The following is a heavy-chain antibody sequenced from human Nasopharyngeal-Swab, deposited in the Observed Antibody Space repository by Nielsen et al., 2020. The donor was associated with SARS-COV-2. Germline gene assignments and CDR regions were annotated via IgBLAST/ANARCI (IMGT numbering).Heavy chain of an antibody. J-gene: IGHJ6*02. V-gene: IGHV3-33*01. D-gene: IGHD5-18*01. CDR1: GFRFGSYG. CDR3: ARDHGYSYGYYYYGMDV. Sequence: GESLKISCATSGFRFGSYGMHWVRQAPDKGLEWVAVIWYDGGNKYYADSVKGRFTVSRDDSKSTLYLQMNSLRAEDTAVYYCARDHGYSYGYYYYGMDVWGQGTTVTVSS. CDR2: IWYDGGNK.